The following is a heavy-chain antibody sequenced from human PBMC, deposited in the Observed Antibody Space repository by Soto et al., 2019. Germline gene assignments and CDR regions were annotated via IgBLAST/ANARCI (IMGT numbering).Heavy chain of an antibody. CDR3: AAPFVVVPAHFYYYYSGMDV. J-gene: IGHJ6*02. CDR2: IVVGSGNT. Sequence: SVKVSCKASGFTFTSSAVQWVRQARGQRLEWIGWIVVGSGNTNYAQKFQERVTITRDMSTSTAYMELSSLRSEDTAVYYCAAPFVVVPAHFYYYYSGMDVGGQGTTVTVSS. D-gene: IGHD2-2*01. V-gene: IGHV1-58*01. CDR1: GFTFTSSA.